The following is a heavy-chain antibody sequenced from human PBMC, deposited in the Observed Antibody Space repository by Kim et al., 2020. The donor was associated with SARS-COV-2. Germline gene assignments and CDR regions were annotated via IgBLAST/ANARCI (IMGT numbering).Heavy chain of an antibody. D-gene: IGHD3-9*01. CDR3: ATVGRGATGSFGY. V-gene: IGHV3-7*01. J-gene: IGHJ4*02. Sequence: YVDSVRGRFIISRDNSKNSLYLQMNGLRAEDTAVYYCATVGRGATGSFGYWGQGTLVTVSS.